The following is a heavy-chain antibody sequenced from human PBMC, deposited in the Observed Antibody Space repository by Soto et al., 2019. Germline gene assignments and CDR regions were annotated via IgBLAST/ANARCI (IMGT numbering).Heavy chain of an antibody. CDR1: GFTFSTYW. J-gene: IGHJ6*02. V-gene: IGHV3-7*01. CDR3: ARVYPGGGWPYHYYGMDV. Sequence: LRLSCVASGFTFSTYWMSWVRQAPGKGLEWVANIKQDGSEKYYVDSVKDRFTISRDNAKNSLYLQMNSLRAEDSAVYYCARVYPGGGWPYHYYGMDVWGQGTTVTVSS. CDR2: IKQDGSEK. D-gene: IGHD6-19*01.